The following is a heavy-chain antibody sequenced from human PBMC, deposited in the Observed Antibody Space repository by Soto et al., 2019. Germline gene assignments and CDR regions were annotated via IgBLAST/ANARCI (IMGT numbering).Heavy chain of an antibody. CDR3: AKDMFASTVADFFEY. D-gene: IGHD6-19*01. Sequence: EVQLLESGGGLLQPGGSLRLSCTASGFTFNNYAMTWVRQAPGKGLEWVSTITGSGGGTYYADSVKGRFTISRDNSKNTLYLQMPNLSADDTAVYYCAKDMFASTVADFFEYWGQGTLVTVPS. CDR1: GFTFNNYA. J-gene: IGHJ4*02. V-gene: IGHV3-23*01. CDR2: ITGSGGGT.